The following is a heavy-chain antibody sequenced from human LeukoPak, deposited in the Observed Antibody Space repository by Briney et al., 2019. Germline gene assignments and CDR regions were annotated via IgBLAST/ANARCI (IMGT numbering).Heavy chain of an antibody. CDR1: GFTFSSYW. Sequence: AGGSLRLSCAASGFTFSSYWMHWVRQAPGKGLVWVARINTDGSTTSYADAVKGRFTISRDSAKNTLYLQMNSLRAEDTAVYYCARSTYSGSRIEYWGQGTLVTVSS. CDR3: ARSTYSGSRIEY. CDR2: INTDGSTT. D-gene: IGHD6-13*01. V-gene: IGHV3-74*01. J-gene: IGHJ4*02.